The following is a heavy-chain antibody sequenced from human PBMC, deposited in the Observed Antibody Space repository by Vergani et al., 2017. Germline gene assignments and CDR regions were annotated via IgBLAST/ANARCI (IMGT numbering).Heavy chain of an antibody. Sequence: EVQLVESGGGLVKPGGSLRLSCAASGFTFSNAWMSWVRQAPGKGLEWVGRIKSKTDGGTTDYAAPVKGRFTISRDDSKNTLYLQMNSLKTEDTAVYYCTTDHIGEMIVVPFGNYWGQGTLVTVSS. D-gene: IGHD3-22*01. CDR1: GFTFSNAW. V-gene: IGHV3-15*01. CDR2: IKSKTDGGTT. CDR3: TTDHIGEMIVVPFGNY. J-gene: IGHJ4*02.